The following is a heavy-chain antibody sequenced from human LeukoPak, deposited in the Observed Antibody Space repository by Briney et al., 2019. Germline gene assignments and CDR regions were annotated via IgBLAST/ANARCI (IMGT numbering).Heavy chain of an antibody. CDR3: ARHTQWLVGSGLYYYMDV. Sequence: SETLSLTCTVSGGSISSSSYYWGWIRQPPGKGLEWIGSIYYSGSTYYNPSLKSRVTISVDTSKNQFSLKLSSVTAADTAVYYCARHTQWLVGSGLYYYMDVWGKGTTVTISS. J-gene: IGHJ6*03. CDR2: IYYSGST. V-gene: IGHV4-39*01. D-gene: IGHD6-19*01. CDR1: GGSISSSSYY.